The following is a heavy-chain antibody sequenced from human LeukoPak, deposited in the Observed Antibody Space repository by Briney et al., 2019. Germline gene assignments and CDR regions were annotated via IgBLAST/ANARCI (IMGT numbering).Heavy chain of an antibody. J-gene: IGHJ4*02. Sequence: GGSLRLSCAASGFTFSSYWMSWVRQAPGKGLEWVSAISGSGGSTYYADSVKGRFTISRDNSKNTLYLQMNSLRAEDTAVYYCAKDSDYGSGSYYYRIDYWGQGTLVTVSS. CDR3: AKDSDYGSGSYYYRIDY. D-gene: IGHD3-10*01. CDR2: ISGSGGST. CDR1: GFTFSSYW. V-gene: IGHV3-23*01.